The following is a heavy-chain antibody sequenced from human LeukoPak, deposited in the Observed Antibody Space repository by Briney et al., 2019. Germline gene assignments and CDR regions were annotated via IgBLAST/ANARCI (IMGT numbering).Heavy chain of an antibody. J-gene: IGHJ4*02. CDR3: ARVDVVTTVFDY. CDR1: GYTFTTYT. V-gene: IGHV7-4-1*02. CDR2: INTKTGKA. D-gene: IGHD2-21*02. Sequence: ASVKVSCKASGYTFTTYTMNRVRQAPGQGLEWMGWINTKTGKATYAQGFAGRSVFSLDSSVNTAYLQINSLKTEDTAVYYCARVDVVTTVFDYWGQGTLVTVSS.